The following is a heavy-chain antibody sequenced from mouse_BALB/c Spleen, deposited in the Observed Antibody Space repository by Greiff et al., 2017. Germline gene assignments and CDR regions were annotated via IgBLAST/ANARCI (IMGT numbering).Heavy chain of an antibody. CDR1: GFSLTSYG. CDR2: IWSGGST. Sequence: VKLMESGPGLVQPSQSLSITCTVSGFSLTSYGVHWVRQSPGKGLEWLGVIWSGGSTDDNAAFISRLSISKDNSKSQVFFKMNSLQANDTAIYYCASEYGNYEFAYWGQGTLVTVSA. CDR3: ASEYGNYEFAY. J-gene: IGHJ3*01. V-gene: IGHV2-2*02. D-gene: IGHD2-10*02.